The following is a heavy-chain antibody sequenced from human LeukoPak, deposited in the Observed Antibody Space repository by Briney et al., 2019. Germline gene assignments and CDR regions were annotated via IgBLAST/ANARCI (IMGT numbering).Heavy chain of an antibody. CDR1: GGSISAYY. V-gene: IGHV4-59*08. CDR2: IYYSGST. CDR3: ARLEMYGDYPTNWYFDL. D-gene: IGHD4-17*01. Sequence: PSETLSLTCTVSGGSISAYYWSWIRQPPGKGLGWIAYIYYSGSTNYNPSLKSRVTISVDTSKNQFSLKLSSVTAADTAVYYCARLEMYGDYPTNWYFDLWGRGTLVTVSS. J-gene: IGHJ2*01.